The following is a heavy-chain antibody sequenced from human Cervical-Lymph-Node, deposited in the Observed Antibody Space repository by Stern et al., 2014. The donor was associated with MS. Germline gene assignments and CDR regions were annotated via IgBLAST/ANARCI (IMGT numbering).Heavy chain of an antibody. J-gene: IGHJ2*01. CDR1: GFTFSSYD. CDR2: IGVSDDT. V-gene: IGHV3-13*01. Sequence: EEQLVESGGGLVRPGGSLRLSCAASGFTFSSYDMPWVRQTPGKGLEWVSTIGVSDDTYYPDSAKGRFTISRENDKNSLYLQLNSLRVGDTAVYYCVRETDWYFDLWGRGTLVTVSA. CDR3: VRETDWYFDL.